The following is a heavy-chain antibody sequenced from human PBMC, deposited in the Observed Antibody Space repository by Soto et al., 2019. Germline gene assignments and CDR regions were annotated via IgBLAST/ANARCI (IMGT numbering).Heavy chain of an antibody. V-gene: IGHV1-18*01. CDR2: ISAYNGNT. CDR3: ARDVWYSSGWYYFDY. CDR1: GYTFTSYG. J-gene: IGHJ4*02. D-gene: IGHD6-19*01. Sequence: ASVKVSCKASGYTFTSYGIIWVRQAPGQGLEWMGWISAYNGNTNYAQKLQGRVTMTTDTSTSTAYMELRSLRSDDTAVYYCARDVWYSSGWYYFDYWGQGTLVTVSS.